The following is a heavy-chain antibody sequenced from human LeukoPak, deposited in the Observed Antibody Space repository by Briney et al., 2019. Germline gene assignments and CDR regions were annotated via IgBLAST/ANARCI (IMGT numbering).Heavy chain of an antibody. CDR3: AGGSEYSSSPFDY. CDR2: IYPRDSET. D-gene: IGHD6-6*01. CDR1: GYIFPSYW. Sequence: GESLKISCKGSGYIFPSYWIGWVRQKPGKGLEWMGIIYPRDSETRYSPSFQGQVTISADKSTNTAYLQWSSLEASDTAIYYCAGGSEYSSSPFDYWSQGTLVTVSS. V-gene: IGHV5-51*01. J-gene: IGHJ4*02.